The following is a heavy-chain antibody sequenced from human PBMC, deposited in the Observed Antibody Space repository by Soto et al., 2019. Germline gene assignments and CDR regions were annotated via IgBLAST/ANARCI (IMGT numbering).Heavy chain of an antibody. D-gene: IGHD5-12*01. CDR3: ARGMATTDAFDI. V-gene: IGHV3-13*01. J-gene: IGHJ3*02. CDR1: GFTFSSYD. Sequence: QPGGSLRLSCAASGFTFSSYDMHWVRQATGKGLEWVSAIGTAGDTYYPGSVKGRFTISRENAKNSLYLQMNSLRAGDTAVYYCARGMATTDAFDIWGQGTMVTVSS. CDR2: IGTAGDT.